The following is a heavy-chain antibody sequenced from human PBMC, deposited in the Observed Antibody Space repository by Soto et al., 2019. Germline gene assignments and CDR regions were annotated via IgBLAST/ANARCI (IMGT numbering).Heavy chain of an antibody. D-gene: IGHD3-3*01. CDR2: ISSSSSYI. Sequence: GGSLRLSCAASGFTFSSYSMNWVRQAPGKGLEWVSSISSSSSYIYYADSVKGRFTISRDNAKNSLYLQMNSLRAEDTAVYYRARDTREYYDFWSGYPPTYYYYGMDVWGQGTTVTVSS. CDR3: ARDTREYYDFWSGYPPTYYYYGMDV. V-gene: IGHV3-21*01. CDR1: GFTFSSYS. J-gene: IGHJ6*02.